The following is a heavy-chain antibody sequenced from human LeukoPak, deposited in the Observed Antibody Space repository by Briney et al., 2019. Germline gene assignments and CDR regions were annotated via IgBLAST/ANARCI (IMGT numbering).Heavy chain of an antibody. Sequence: ASVKVSCKASGYTFTSYYMHWVRQAPGQGLEWMGIINPSGGSTSYAQKFQGRVTMTRDTSTSTVYMELSSLRSEDTAVYYCARDLRITGTTYYYYMDVWGKGTTVTVSS. CDR1: GYTFTSYY. D-gene: IGHD1-7*01. V-gene: IGHV1-46*01. CDR3: ARDLRITGTTYYYYMDV. J-gene: IGHJ6*03. CDR2: INPSGGST.